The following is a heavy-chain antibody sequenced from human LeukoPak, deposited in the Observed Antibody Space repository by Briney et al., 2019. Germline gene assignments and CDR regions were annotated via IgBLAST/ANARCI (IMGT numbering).Heavy chain of an antibody. J-gene: IGHJ4*02. CDR2: IYHSGST. CDR1: GGSISSGSYS. Sequence: SQTLSLTCTVSGGSISSGSYSWSWIRQPPGEGLEWIGYIYHSGSTYYNPSLKSRVTISVDRSKNQFSLKLSSVTAADTAVYYCARDQEGFDYWGQGTLVTVSS. V-gene: IGHV4-30-2*01. CDR3: ARDQEGFDY.